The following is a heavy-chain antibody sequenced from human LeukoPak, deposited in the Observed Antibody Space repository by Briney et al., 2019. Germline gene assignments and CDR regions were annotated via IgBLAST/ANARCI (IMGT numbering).Heavy chain of an antibody. V-gene: IGHV3-72*01. J-gene: IGHJ4*02. Sequence: GGSLRLSCAASGFTFSEYYVDWVRQAPGKGLEWVARTRNKANSHTTEYAASVKGRFTISRDDSKNSLYLQMNSLKTEDTAVYYCTSCAYDYRFFENWGQGTLVTVSS. CDR2: TRNKANSHTT. CDR3: TSCAYDYRFFEN. CDR1: GFTFSEYY. D-gene: IGHD5-12*01.